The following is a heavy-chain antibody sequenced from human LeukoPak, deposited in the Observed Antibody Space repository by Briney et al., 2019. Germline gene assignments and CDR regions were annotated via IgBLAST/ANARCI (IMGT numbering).Heavy chain of an antibody. CDR3: AKDLSGSYYDGYDY. Sequence: GGSLRLSCAASGFTFSSYWMHWVRQAPGKGLEWVSAISGSGGSTYYADSVKGRFTISRDNSKNTLYLQMNSLRAEDTAVYYCAKDLSGSYYDGYDYWGQGTLVTVSS. V-gene: IGHV3-23*01. CDR2: ISGSGGST. J-gene: IGHJ4*02. D-gene: IGHD1-26*01. CDR1: GFTFSSYW.